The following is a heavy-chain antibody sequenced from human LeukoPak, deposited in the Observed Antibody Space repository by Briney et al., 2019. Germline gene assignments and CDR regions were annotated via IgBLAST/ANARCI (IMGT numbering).Heavy chain of an antibody. CDR3: ARDVGWDSSLVTTTRSDY. CDR1: GFTLTDNW. CDR2: IKQDGSVK. J-gene: IGHJ4*02. D-gene: IGHD2-21*02. Sequence: HPGGSLRLSCEASGFTLTDNWMSWVRLAPGKGLEWLANIKQDGSVKYYVDSVKGRFTISRDNAKNSLFLQMNSLRAEDTAVYYCARDVGWDSSLVTTTRSDYWGQGTLVTVSS. V-gene: IGHV3-7*01.